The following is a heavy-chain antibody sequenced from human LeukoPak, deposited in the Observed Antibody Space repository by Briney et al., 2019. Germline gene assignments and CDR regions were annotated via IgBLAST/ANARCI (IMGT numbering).Heavy chain of an antibody. J-gene: IGHJ5*02. Sequence: PQTLSLTCTVSSRSISNEYWSWVRQPPGKGLEWIGSIYYSGSTNYNPSLKTRFTISVDRSKNQFSLKLGSVNAATPAVNYFPGHGGRDIVVVPAAMTDPGWFDPWGQGTLVTVSS. CDR3: PGHGGRDIVVVPAAMTDPGWFDP. CDR1: SRSISNEY. D-gene: IGHD2-2*01. V-gene: IGHV4-59*08. CDR2: IYYSGST.